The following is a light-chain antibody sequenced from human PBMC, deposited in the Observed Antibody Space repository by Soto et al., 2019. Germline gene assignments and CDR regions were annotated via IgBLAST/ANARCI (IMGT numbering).Light chain of an antibody. CDR1: QSVSSN. CDR2: GAS. CDR3: QQYNNWPWT. J-gene: IGKJ1*01. Sequence: EIVMTQSPATLSVSPGDRATLSCRASQSVSSNLAWYQQNPGQAPRLLIYGASTRATGIPARFSGSGSGTEFPLTISSLQSEDSAVYYCQQYNNWPWTFGQGTKVEIK. V-gene: IGKV3-15*01.